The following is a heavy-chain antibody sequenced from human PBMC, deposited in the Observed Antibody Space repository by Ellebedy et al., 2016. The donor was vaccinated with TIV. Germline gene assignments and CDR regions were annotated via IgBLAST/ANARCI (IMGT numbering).Heavy chain of an antibody. CDR2: IHHSGTT. J-gene: IGHJ3*02. Sequence: MPSETLSLTCTVSGGSISSGGNYWSWIRQHAGRGLEWVGYIHHSGTTYYNPSLKSRVSMSVDTSKNHFSLSLTSVTAADTAVYYCARKRNWNNYFDIWGRGTMVTVSS. CDR1: GGSISSGGNY. D-gene: IGHD1/OR15-1a*01. CDR3: ARKRNWNNYFDI. V-gene: IGHV4-31*03.